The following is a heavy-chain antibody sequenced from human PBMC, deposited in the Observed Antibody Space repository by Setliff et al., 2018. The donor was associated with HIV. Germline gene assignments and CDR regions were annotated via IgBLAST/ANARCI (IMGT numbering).Heavy chain of an antibody. CDR1: GYSFSSYW. Sequence: PGESLKISCKGSGYSFSSYWIGWVRQKPGKGLEWMGIIHPGDSNIKYSPSFRGQVTISTDKSISIAYLQWSSLKASDTAMYYCASSITVAAGRSHYYYYMDLWGGGTTVTVSS. V-gene: IGHV5-51*01. CDR3: ASSITVAAGRSHYYYYMDL. J-gene: IGHJ6*03. CDR2: IHPGDSNI. D-gene: IGHD1-20*01.